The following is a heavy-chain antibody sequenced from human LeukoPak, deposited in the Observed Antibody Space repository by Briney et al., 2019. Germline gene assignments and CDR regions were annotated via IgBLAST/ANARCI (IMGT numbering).Heavy chain of an antibody. J-gene: IGHJ4*02. Sequence: PSETLSLTCTVSGGSISSYYWSWIRQPAGKGLEWIGRIYSSGSTNYNPSLKSRVTISVDTSKNQFSLKLSSVTAADTAVYYCARRRRIAAAGPPDYWGQGTLVTVSS. CDR3: ARRRRIAAAGPPDY. CDR1: GGSISSYY. CDR2: IYSSGST. D-gene: IGHD6-13*01. V-gene: IGHV4-4*07.